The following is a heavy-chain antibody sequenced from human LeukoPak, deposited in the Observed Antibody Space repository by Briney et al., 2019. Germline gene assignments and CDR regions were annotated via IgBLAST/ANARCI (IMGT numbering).Heavy chain of an antibody. D-gene: IGHD3-22*01. V-gene: IGHV4-39*02. Sequence: PSETLFLTCTVSGGSISCSSYYWGWIRQPPGNGLEWIGSIYYSGSTYYNPSLKSRVTISVDTSKNQFSLTLSSVTAADTAVYYCARDRVIIMVRLFDSWGQGTLVTVSS. CDR3: ARDRVIIMVRLFDS. CDR1: GGSISCSSYY. J-gene: IGHJ4*02. CDR2: IYYSGST.